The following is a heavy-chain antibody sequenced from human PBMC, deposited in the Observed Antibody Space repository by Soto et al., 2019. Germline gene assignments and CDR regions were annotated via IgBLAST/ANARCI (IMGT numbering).Heavy chain of an antibody. CDR3: ARDKITGPFDY. J-gene: IGHJ4*02. Sequence: RQPPGTGLEWIGEINHSGSTNYNPSLKSRVTISVDTSKNQFSLKLTSVTAADTAVYYCARDKITGPFDYWGQGTLVTVSS. CDR2: INHSGST. V-gene: IGHV4-34*01. D-gene: IGHD2-8*02.